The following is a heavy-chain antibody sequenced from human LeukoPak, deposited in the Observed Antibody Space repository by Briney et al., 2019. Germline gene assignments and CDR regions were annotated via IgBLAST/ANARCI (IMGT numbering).Heavy chain of an antibody. CDR1: GFPFSSYG. CDR2: IWSDGTNK. D-gene: IGHD1-26*01. Sequence: GSLRLSCAASGFPFSSYGMHWVRQTPGKGLEWVTIIWSDGTNKYYADSVKGRFTISRDNSKNTLYLQMNSLRAEDTAVYYCARGSGSFSGGFDYWGQGTLVTVSS. J-gene: IGHJ4*02. CDR3: ARGSGSFSGGFDY. V-gene: IGHV3-33*01.